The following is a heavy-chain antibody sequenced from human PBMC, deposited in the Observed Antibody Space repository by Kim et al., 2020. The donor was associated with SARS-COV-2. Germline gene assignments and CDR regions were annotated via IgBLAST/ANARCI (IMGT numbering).Heavy chain of an antibody. CDR3: ARAGAYDAFDI. Sequence: ANYAQKFQGRVTSNADKSTSTAYMELSSLRSEDTAVYYCARAGAYDAFDIWGQGTMVTVSS. D-gene: IGHD2-8*02. J-gene: IGHJ3*02. V-gene: IGHV1-69*04. CDR2: A.